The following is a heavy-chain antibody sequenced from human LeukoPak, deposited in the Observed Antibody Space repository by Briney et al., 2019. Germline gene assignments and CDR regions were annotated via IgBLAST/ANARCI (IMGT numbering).Heavy chain of an antibody. D-gene: IGHD3-3*01. Sequence: GGSLRLSCAASGFTFSSYEMNWVRQAPGKGLEWVANIKQDGSEKYYVDSVKGRFTISRDNAKNSLYLQMNSLRAEDTAVYYCATQLYYDFWSGYYVPDYWGQGTLVTVSS. CDR3: ATQLYYDFWSGYYVPDY. CDR1: GFTFSSYE. V-gene: IGHV3-7*01. CDR2: IKQDGSEK. J-gene: IGHJ4*02.